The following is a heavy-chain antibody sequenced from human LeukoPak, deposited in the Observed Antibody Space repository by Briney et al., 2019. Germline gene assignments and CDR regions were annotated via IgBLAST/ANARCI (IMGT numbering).Heavy chain of an antibody. CDR2: INSDGSST. J-gene: IGHJ4*02. Sequence: GGSLRLSCAASGFTFSGYWMHWVRQAPGKGLVWVSRINSDGSSTSYADSVKGRFTISRDNAKNTLYLQMNSLRAEDTAVYYCARVGELTMVRGVIFGYWGQGTLVTVSS. V-gene: IGHV3-74*01. CDR1: GFTFSGYW. CDR3: ARVGELTMVRGVIFGY. D-gene: IGHD3-10*01.